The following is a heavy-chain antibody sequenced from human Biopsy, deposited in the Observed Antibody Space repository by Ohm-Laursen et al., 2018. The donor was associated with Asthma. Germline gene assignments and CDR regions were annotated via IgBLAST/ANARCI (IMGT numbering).Heavy chain of an antibody. CDR2: GGSYYDGGLK. V-gene: IGHV3-30-3*01. Sequence: SLRLSCAASGFTFRSYAMHWVRQAPGKGLEWVAVGGSYYDGGLKYYADSVNGRFTVSRDDSKNTLYLQVNSLRPDDTAVYYCARDVMEWYLPAFGFWGQGTLVTASS. D-gene: IGHD3-3*01. J-gene: IGHJ4*02. CDR1: GFTFRSYA. CDR3: ARDVMEWYLPAFGF.